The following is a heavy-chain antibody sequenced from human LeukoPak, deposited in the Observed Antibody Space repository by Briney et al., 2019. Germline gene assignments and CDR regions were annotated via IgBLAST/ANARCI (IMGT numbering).Heavy chain of an antibody. J-gene: IGHJ4*02. D-gene: IGHD5-12*01. V-gene: IGHV3-13*01. CDR2: IGTAGDT. CDR1: GFTFSSYD. Sequence: PGGSLRLSCAASGFTFSSYDMHWVRQATGKGLEWVSAIGTAGDTYYPGSVKGRFTISRENAKNSLYLQMNSLRAGDTAVYYCARAGDGYKFDYWGQGTLVTVSP. CDR3: ARAGDGYKFDY.